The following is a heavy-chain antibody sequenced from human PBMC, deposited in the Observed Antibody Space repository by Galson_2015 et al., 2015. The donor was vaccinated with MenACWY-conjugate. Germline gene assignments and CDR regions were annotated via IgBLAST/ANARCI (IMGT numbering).Heavy chain of an antibody. J-gene: IGHJ3*01. D-gene: IGHD6-19*01. CDR1: GFTFSNSW. V-gene: IGHV3-7*01. CDR3: ARAKEQWLSKTFDL. Sequence: LRLSCATSGFTFSNSWLGWVRQAPGKGLEWVANIKQDGSGKYYVDSVKGRFIISRDNAKNSLFLQMDSLRAEDTALYYCARAKEQWLSKTFDLWGQGTMVTVSS. CDR2: IKQDGSGK.